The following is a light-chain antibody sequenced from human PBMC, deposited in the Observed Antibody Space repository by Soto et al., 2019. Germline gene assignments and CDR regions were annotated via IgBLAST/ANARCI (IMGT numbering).Light chain of an antibody. V-gene: IGKV3-11*01. CDR3: QQRVNWPRT. J-gene: IGKJ4*01. CDR1: QSVTSL. CDR2: DAS. Sequence: EIVLTQSPATLSLSPGERATLSCRASQSVTSLLGWDHLKPGQAPRLLIYDASYRATGIPARFSGSGSGTDFTPTISSLEPDDFGVYYCQQRVNWPRTVGGGTKVEIK.